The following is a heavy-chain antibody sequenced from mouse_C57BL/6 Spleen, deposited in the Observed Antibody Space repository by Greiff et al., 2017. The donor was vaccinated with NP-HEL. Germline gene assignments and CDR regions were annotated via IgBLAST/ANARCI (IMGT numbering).Heavy chain of an antibody. Sequence: QVQLQQPGAELVMPGASVKLSCKASGYTFTSYWMHWVKQRPGQGLEWIGEIDPSDSNTNYNHKFKGKSTLTVDKSSSTAYMELSSLTSEDSAVYYCARGGRSYAMDYWGQGTSVTVSS. CDR3: ARGGRSYAMDY. J-gene: IGHJ4*01. CDR1: GYTFTSYW. D-gene: IGHD1-1*01. CDR2: IDPSDSNT. V-gene: IGHV1-69*01.